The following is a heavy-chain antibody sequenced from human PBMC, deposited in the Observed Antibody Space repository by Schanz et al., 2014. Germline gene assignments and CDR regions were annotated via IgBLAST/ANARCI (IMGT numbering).Heavy chain of an antibody. V-gene: IGHV3-66*02. CDR1: GFNFRNYW. J-gene: IGHJ6*02. CDR2: TYSGGST. Sequence: EGQLVESGGGLVQPGGSLRLSCVVSGFNFRNYWMSWVRQAPGKGLEWVSITYSGGSTYYADSVRGRFTISRDNSMNTVYLQMNSLRSDDAAVYYCARAQGVIRLYYGVDVWGQGTTVTV. CDR3: ARAQGVIRLYYGVDV. D-gene: IGHD3-10*01.